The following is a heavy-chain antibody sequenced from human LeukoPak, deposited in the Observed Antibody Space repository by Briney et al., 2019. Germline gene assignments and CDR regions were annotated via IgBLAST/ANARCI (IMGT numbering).Heavy chain of an antibody. J-gene: IGHJ3*01. CDR1: GGSVGSGTFY. CDR3: ARSYGDYITGAYAFDV. V-gene: IGHV4-61*01. D-gene: IGHD4-17*01. CDR2: IYYSGST. Sequence: SETLSLTCTVSGGSVGSGTFYWSWIRQPPGKGLEWIGDIYYSGSTNYNPSLKSRVTISVDMSTNQFSLKLTSVIAADTAVYYCARSYGDYITGAYAFDVWGQGTMVTVSS.